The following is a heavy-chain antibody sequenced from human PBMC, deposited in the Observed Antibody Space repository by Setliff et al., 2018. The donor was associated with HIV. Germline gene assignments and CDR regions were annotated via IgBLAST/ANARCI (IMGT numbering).Heavy chain of an antibody. CDR3: ARDEGSSAISWYFDL. Sequence: ASVKVSCKASGYTFINFGMTWVRQAPGQGLEWMGWISAYNGNTNYAHKLQGRVTMTTDTSTSTAYMELRSLRSDDTAVYYCARDEGSSAISWYFDLWGRGTLVTVS. J-gene: IGHJ2*01. D-gene: IGHD2-21*02. CDR2: ISAYNGNT. CDR1: GYTFINFG. V-gene: IGHV1-18*01.